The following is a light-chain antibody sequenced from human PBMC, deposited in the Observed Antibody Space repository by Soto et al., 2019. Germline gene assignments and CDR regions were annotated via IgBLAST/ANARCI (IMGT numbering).Light chain of an antibody. CDR2: GAS. V-gene: IGKV3-15*01. CDR1: QNINKY. Sequence: EVVMTQSPVTLSVSPGERATLSCRASQNINKYLAWYQQKPGQAPRLLIHGASTRATGIPARFSGSGSGTAFTLTISSLQSEDFAVYYCQQYNDWPPYTFGQGTKLEIK. CDR3: QQYNDWPPYT. J-gene: IGKJ2*01.